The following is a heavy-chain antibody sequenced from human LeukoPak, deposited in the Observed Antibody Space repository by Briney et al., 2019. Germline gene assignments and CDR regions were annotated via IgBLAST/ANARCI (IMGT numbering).Heavy chain of an antibody. CDR3: AKARNRQWLAHYYFDY. CDR2: ISGSGGST. D-gene: IGHD6-19*01. J-gene: IGHJ4*02. Sequence: GGSLRLSCAVSGFTFSSCAMRWVRQAPGKGLEWGSAISGSGGSTYYADSVKGRFTISRDNSKNTLYLQMNSVRAEDTAVYYCAKARNRQWLAHYYFDYWGQGTLVTVSS. V-gene: IGHV3-23*01. CDR1: GFTFSSCA.